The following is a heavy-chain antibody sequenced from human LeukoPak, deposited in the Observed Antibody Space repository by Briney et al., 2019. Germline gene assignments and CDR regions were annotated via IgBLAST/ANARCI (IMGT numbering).Heavy chain of an antibody. CDR2: IIPIFGTA. D-gene: IGHD4-17*01. CDR1: GGTFSSYA. V-gene: IGHV1-69*05. CDR3: AREDGYGDPQKFDY. J-gene: IGHJ4*02. Sequence: SVKVSCKXSGGTFSSYAISWVRQAPGQGLEGMGRIIPIFGTANYAQKFQGRVTITTDESTSTAYMELSSLRSEDTAVYYCAREDGYGDPQKFDYWGQGTLVTVSS.